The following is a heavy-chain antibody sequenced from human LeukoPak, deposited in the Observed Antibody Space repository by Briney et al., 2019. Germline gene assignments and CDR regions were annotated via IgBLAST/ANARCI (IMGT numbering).Heavy chain of an antibody. CDR3: AKEATSGWYVGADY. V-gene: IGHV3-23*01. D-gene: IGHD6-19*01. CDR1: GFTFSSYA. CDR2: ISGSGGYT. J-gene: IGHJ4*02. Sequence: GGSLRLSCAASGFTFSSYAMNWVRQAPGKGLEWVSAISGSGGYTYYADSVKGRLTISRDNSKNTLYLQMNSLRAEDTAVYYCAKEATSGWYVGADYWGQGTLVTVSS.